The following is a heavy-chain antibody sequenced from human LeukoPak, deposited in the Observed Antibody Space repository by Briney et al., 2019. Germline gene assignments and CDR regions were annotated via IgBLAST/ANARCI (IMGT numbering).Heavy chain of an antibody. CDR3: GRARAMAFDI. CDR1: GGSISGQY. V-gene: IGHV4-59*11. Sequence: PSETLSLTCTVSGGSISGQYWRWIRQPPGKGLEWIGNIYYSGSTYYNPSLKGRVTLSVDTAKNQFSLNLASVTTADTAVYYCGRARAMAFDIWGRGTMVTVSS. J-gene: IGHJ3*02. D-gene: IGHD6-6*01. CDR2: IYYSGST.